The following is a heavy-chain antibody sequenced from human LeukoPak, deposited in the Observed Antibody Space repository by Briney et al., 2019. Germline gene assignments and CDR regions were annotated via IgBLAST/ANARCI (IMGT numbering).Heavy chain of an antibody. CDR1: GYTFSSYY. CDR2: INPSGGST. V-gene: IGHV1-46*03. CDR3: ARLASTTGTTRGGDWFDP. Sequence: ASVKVSCKASGYTFSSYYMHWVRQAPGQGLEWMGIINPSGGSTSYAQKFQGRVTMTRDTSTSTVYMELSSLRSEDTAVYHCARLASTTGTTRGGDWFDPWGQGTLVTVSS. D-gene: IGHD1-1*01. J-gene: IGHJ5*02.